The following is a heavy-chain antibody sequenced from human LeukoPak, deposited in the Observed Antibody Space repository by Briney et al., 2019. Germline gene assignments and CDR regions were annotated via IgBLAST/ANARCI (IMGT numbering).Heavy chain of an antibody. D-gene: IGHD3-9*01. Sequence: SETLSLTCTVSGYSISSGYYWGWIRQPPRKGLEWIGSIYHSGSTYYNPSLKSRVTISVDTSKNQFSLKLSSVTAADTAVYYCARTRVLRYFDWITWGFDYWGQGTLVTVSS. CDR2: IYHSGST. V-gene: IGHV4-38-2*02. CDR1: GYSISSGYY. CDR3: ARTRVLRYFDWITWGFDY. J-gene: IGHJ4*02.